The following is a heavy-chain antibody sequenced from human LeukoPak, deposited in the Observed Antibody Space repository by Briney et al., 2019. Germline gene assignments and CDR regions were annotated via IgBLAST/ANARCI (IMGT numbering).Heavy chain of an antibody. CDR3: AREGLIQLFDY. V-gene: IGHV4-39*07. D-gene: IGHD5-18*01. J-gene: IGHJ4*02. CDR1: GGSISSSSYY. Sequence: SETLSLTCTVSGGSISSSSYYWGWIRQPPGKGLEWIGNIYYSGSTYYNPSLKSRVTISADTSKNQFSLKLSSVTAADTAVYYCAREGLIQLFDYWGQGTLVTVSS. CDR2: IYYSGST.